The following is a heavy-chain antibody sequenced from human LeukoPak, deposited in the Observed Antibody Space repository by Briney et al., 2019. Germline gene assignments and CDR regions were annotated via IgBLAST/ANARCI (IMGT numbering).Heavy chain of an antibody. CDR1: GGSFSGYY. D-gene: IGHD2-2*01. CDR2: INHSGST. CDR3: AREPRHYCSSTSCYFY. V-gene: IGHV4-34*01. J-gene: IGHJ4*02. Sequence: SETLSLTCAVYGGSFSGYYWSWIRQPPGKGLEWIGEINHSGSTNYNPSLKSRVTISVDTSKNQFSLKLSSVTAADTAVYYCAREPRHYCSSTSCYFYWGQGTLVTVSS.